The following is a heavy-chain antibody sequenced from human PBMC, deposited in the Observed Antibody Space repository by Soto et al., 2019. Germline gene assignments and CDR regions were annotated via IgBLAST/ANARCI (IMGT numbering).Heavy chain of an antibody. CDR1: GYTFTTHT. D-gene: IGHD2-21*02. CDR3: TRLETAY. Sequence: QVQLVQSGAEVKMPVASVKVFCKASGYTFTTHTMPWVRQAPGPGLEWMGWMNGGNGNTKYSQKFQGRVTCTRDTCASTAYMEMSSLISEDTAIYYCTRLETAYWGQGTRVTVSS. J-gene: IGHJ4*02. V-gene: IGHV1-3*01. CDR2: MNGGNGNT.